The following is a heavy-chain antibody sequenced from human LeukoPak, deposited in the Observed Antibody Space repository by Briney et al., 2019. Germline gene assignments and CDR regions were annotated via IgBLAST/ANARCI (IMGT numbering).Heavy chain of an antibody. D-gene: IGHD3-10*01. J-gene: IGHJ4*02. CDR1: GCTFSSYS. CDR2: ISGSGGST. CDR3: AKGGYYFDY. V-gene: IGHV3-23*01. Sequence: GGSLRLSCAASGCTFSSYSMNWVRRAPGKGLEWVSAISGSGGSTYYADSVKGRFTISRDNSKNTLYLQMNSLRAEDTAVYYCAKGGYYFDYWGQGTLVTVSS.